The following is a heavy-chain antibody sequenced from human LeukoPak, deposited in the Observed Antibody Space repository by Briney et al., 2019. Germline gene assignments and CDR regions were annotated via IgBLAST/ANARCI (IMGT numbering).Heavy chain of an antibody. CDR2: IYYNGNT. CDR1: GGSISSGGYY. Sequence: PSQTLSLTCTVSGGSISSGGYYWGWIRQPAGKGLEWIGSIYYNGNTFYNPSLKSRVIISVDTSKNQFSLKLSYVTAEDTAVYYCARRFSSSWPTFDSWGQGTLVTVSS. V-gene: IGHV4-39*01. J-gene: IGHJ4*02. D-gene: IGHD6-13*01. CDR3: ARRFSSSWPTFDS.